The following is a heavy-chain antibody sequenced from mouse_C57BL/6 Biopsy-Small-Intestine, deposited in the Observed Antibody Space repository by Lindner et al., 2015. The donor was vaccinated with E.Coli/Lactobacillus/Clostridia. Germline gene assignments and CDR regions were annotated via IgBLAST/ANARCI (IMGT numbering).Heavy chain of an antibody. V-gene: IGHV1-85*01. D-gene: IGHD1-3*01. CDR2: IYPRNGNT. Sequence: VQLQESGPELVKPGASVKVSCKASGHTFTDYDINWVKQRPGQGLEWIGWIYPRNGNTKYNEKFKDKATLTIDTSSNTAHMELHRLTSEDSAVYFCVEWFYAMDYWGQGTSVTVSS. J-gene: IGHJ4*01. CDR3: VEWFYAMDY. CDR1: GHTFTDYD.